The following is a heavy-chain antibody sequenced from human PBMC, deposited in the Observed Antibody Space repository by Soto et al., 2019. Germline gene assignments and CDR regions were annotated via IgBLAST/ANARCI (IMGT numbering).Heavy chain of an antibody. CDR3: ASLPPPECSSTSCPYYYYGMDV. Sequence: SVKVSCKASGGTFSSYSISWVRQAPGQGLEWMGGIIPIFGTANYAQKFQGRVTITADESTSTAYMELSSLRSEDTAVYYCASLPPPECSSTSCPYYYYGMDVWGQGTTVTVSS. CDR1: GGTFSSYS. J-gene: IGHJ6*02. CDR2: IIPIFGTA. D-gene: IGHD2-2*01. V-gene: IGHV1-69*13.